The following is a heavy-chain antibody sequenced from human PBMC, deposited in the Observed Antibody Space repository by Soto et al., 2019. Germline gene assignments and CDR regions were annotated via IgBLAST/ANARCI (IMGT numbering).Heavy chain of an antibody. D-gene: IGHD3-22*01. V-gene: IGHV2-70*11. CDR3: VRIYYYDSSGFTDY. CDR2: IDWDDDK. Sequence: SGPTLVNPTQTLTLTCTFSGFSLSTSGMCVSWVRQPPGKALEWLARIDWDDDKYYSTSLKTRLTISKDTSKNQVVLTMTNMDPVDTATYYCVRIYYYDSSGFTDYCGQGTLVTVSS. CDR1: GFSLSTSGMC. J-gene: IGHJ4*02.